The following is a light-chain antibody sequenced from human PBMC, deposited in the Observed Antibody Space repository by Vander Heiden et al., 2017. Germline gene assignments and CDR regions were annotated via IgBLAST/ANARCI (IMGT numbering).Light chain of an antibody. CDR2: EVS. J-gene: IGLJ2*01. CDR3: SSYTSSSTL. Sequence: QSALTQPASVSGSPGQATTISCTGTSSDVGGYNYVSWYQQHPGKAPKLMIYEVSNRPSGVSNRFSGSKSGNTASLTISGLQAEDEADYYCSSYTSSSTLIGGGTKLTVL. V-gene: IGLV2-14*01. CDR1: SSDVGGYNY.